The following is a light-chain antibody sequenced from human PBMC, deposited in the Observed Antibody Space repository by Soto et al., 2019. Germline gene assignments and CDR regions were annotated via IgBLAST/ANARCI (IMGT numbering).Light chain of an antibody. J-gene: IGLJ3*02. CDR1: DSNIGNDH. V-gene: IGLV1-51*02. Sequence: QSVLTQPPSVSAAPGQKVTISCSGSDSNIGNDHVSWYQQFPGTAPKLLIYENNKRPSGIPDRFSGSKSGTSATLDITGLQTGDEADYYCGTWDSGLNAGVIGGGTQLTVL. CDR2: ENN. CDR3: GTWDSGLNAGV.